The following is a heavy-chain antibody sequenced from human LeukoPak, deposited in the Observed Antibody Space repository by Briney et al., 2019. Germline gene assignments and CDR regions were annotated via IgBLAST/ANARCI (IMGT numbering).Heavy chain of an antibody. J-gene: IGHJ4*02. CDR1: GGSISSYY. CDR3: AREGYDSSGYYSGFDY. V-gene: IGHV4-59*01. CDR2: IYYSGST. D-gene: IGHD3-22*01. Sequence: SETLSLTCTVSGGSISSYYWSWIRQPPGKGLEWIGYIYYSGSTNYNPSLKSRVTISVGTSKNQLSLKLSSVTAADTAVYYCAREGYDSSGYYSGFDYWGQGTLVTVSS.